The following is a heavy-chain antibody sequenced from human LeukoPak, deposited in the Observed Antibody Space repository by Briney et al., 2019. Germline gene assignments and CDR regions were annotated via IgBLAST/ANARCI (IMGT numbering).Heavy chain of an antibody. V-gene: IGHV3-21*01. J-gene: IGHJ4*02. D-gene: IGHD3-9*01. CDR3: ARTPPPRYFDWFPTTFDY. Sequence: PGGSLRLSCAASGFTFSSYSMNWVRQAPGKGLEWVSSISSSSSYIYYADSVKGRFTISRDNAKNSLYLQMNSLRAEDTAVYYCARTPPPRYFDWFPTTFDYWGQGTLVTVSS. CDR2: ISSSSSYI. CDR1: GFTFSSYS.